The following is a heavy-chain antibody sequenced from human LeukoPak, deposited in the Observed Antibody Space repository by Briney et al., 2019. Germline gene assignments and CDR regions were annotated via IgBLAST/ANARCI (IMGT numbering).Heavy chain of an antibody. CDR2: IYYSGST. V-gene: IGHV4-31*03. CDR1: GGSISSGGYY. D-gene: IGHD6-19*01. J-gene: IGHJ3*02. Sequence: SETLSLICTVSGGSISSGGYYWSWIRQHPGKGLEWIGYIYYSGSTYYNPSLKSRVTISVDTSKNQFSLKLSSVTAADTAVYYCARAPFGRPGIAVAGSDAFDIWGQGTMVAVSS. CDR3: ARAPFGRPGIAVAGSDAFDI.